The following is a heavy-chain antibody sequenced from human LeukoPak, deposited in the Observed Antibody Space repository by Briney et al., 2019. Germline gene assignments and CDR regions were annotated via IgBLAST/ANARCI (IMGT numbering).Heavy chain of an antibody. D-gene: IGHD6-19*01. V-gene: IGHV3-21*01. Sequence: PGGSLRLSCAASGFTFSRFWMSWVRQAPGKGLEWVSSISSGSSYIYYADSVKGRFTISRDNAKKSLYLQMNSLRAEDTAVYYCARVRALTVAGGHRPRELPGVFHYWGQGTLVTVSS. J-gene: IGHJ4*02. CDR3: ARVRALTVAGGHRPRELPGVFHY. CDR1: GFTFSRFW. CDR2: ISSGSSYI.